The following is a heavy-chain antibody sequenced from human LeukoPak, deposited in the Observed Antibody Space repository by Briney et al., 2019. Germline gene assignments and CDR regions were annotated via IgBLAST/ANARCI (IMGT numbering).Heavy chain of an antibody. V-gene: IGHV3-21*01. Sequence: PGGSLRLSCAASGFTFDTYNFNWVRQAPGKGLEWVATIRSYSSYKHYADSVKGRFTISRDNAKNSLYLQMNSLRAEDTAVYYCASLNILTGYYHTQFDYWGQGTLVTVSS. CDR2: IRSYSSYK. D-gene: IGHD3-9*01. CDR1: GFTFDTYN. J-gene: IGHJ4*02. CDR3: ASLNILTGYYHTQFDY.